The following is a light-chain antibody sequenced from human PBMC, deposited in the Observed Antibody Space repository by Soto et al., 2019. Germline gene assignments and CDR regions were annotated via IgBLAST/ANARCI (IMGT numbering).Light chain of an antibody. CDR3: QQRSNWPGT. CDR1: QSVSSS. V-gene: IGKV3-11*01. Sequence: EIVLTQSPATLSLSPGERATLYCRASQSVSSSLAWYQQKPGQAPRLLIYDASNRATGIPVRFSGGGSGTDFTLTISSLEPEDFAVYYCQQRSNWPGTFGQGTKVHI. J-gene: IGKJ1*01. CDR2: DAS.